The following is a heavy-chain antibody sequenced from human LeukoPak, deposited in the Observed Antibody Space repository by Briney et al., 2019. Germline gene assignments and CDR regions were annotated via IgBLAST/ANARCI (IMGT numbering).Heavy chain of an antibody. CDR3: ARGGTMDFDY. D-gene: IGHD3-10*01. CDR2: ISYDGSNK. V-gene: IGHV3-30-3*01. CDR1: GFTFSSYA. J-gene: IGHJ4*02. Sequence: PGGSLRLSCAASGFTFSSYAMHWVRQAPGKGLEWVAVISYDGSNKYYADSVKGRFTISRDNSKNTLYLQMNSLRAEDTAVYYCARGGTMDFDYWGQGTLVTVSS.